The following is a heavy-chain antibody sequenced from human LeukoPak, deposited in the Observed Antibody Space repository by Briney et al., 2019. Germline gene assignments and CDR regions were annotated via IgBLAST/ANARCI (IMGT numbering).Heavy chain of an antibody. Sequence: PGGSLRLSCAASGFTFSSYEMNWVRQAPGKGLEWVSYISSSGSTIYYADSVKGRFTISRDNAKNSLYLQMNSLRAEDTAVYYCTAQLKQYYDILTGYPYYYMDVWGKGTTVTVSS. CDR1: GFTFSSYE. V-gene: IGHV3-48*03. D-gene: IGHD3-9*01. CDR2: ISSSGSTI. J-gene: IGHJ6*03. CDR3: TAQLKQYYDILTGYPYYYMDV.